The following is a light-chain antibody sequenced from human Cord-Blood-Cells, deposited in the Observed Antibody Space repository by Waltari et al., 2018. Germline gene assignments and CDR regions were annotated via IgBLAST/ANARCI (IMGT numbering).Light chain of an antibody. CDR2: AAS. Sequence: DIQMTQSPSSLSASVGDRVTITCRASQSISSYLNWYQQKPGKAPKLRIYAASRLQSGVPSRFSGSGSGTDFTLTISSLQPEDFATYYCQRSYSTPYSFGQGTKLEIK. CDR1: QSISSY. J-gene: IGKJ2*03. CDR3: QRSYSTPYS. V-gene: IGKV1-39*01.